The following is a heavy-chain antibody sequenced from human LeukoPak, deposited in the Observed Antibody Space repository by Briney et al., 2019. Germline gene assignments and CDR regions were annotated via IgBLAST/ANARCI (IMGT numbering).Heavy chain of an antibody. J-gene: IGHJ3*02. CDR3: ARANYFDSSGYLTADAFDI. V-gene: IGHV1-2*02. D-gene: IGHD3-22*01. CDR2: INPNSGGT. Sequence: ASVKVSCKASGYIFTGYYIHWVRQAPGQGLEWMGWINPNSGGTNYAQKFQGRVTMTRDTSISTAYMELSGLRSDDTAVCYCARANYFDSSGYLTADAFDIWGQGTKVTVSS. CDR1: GYIFTGYY.